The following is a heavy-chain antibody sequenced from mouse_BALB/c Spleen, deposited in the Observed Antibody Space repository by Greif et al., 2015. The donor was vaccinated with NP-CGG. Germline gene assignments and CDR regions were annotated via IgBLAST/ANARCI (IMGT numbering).Heavy chain of an antibody. Sequence: QVQLQQPGAELAKPGASVEMSCKASGYTFTSYWMHWVKQRPGQGLEWIGYINPSTGYTEYNQKFKDKATLTAGKSSSTAYMQLSSLTSEDSAVYYCARYYYAMDYWGQGTSVTVSS. CDR1: GYTFTSYW. CDR3: ARYYYAMDY. CDR2: INPSTGYT. J-gene: IGHJ4*01. V-gene: IGHV1-7*01.